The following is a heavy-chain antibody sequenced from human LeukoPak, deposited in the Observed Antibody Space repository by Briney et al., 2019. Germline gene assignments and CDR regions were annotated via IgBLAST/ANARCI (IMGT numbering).Heavy chain of an antibody. CDR1: GGSLSSSSYY. D-gene: IGHD4-17*01. CDR3: ARGGDYGDYVFHY. CDR2: IYHSGST. J-gene: IGHJ4*02. Sequence: SETLSLTCTVSGGSLSSSSYYWGWIRQPPGKGLEWIGEIYHSGSTNYNPSLKSRVTISVDTSKNQFSLKLYSVTAADTAVYYCARGGDYGDYVFHYWGQGTLVTVSS. V-gene: IGHV4-39*07.